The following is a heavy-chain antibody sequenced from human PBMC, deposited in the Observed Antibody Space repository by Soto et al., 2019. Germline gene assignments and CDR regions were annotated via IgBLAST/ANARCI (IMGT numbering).Heavy chain of an antibody. D-gene: IGHD3-10*01. J-gene: IGHJ5*02. CDR1: GYTFSGYH. Sequence: ASVKVSCKASGYTFSGYHMHWVRQAPGQGLEWMGWINVYNGETNIAQKFQGRVAMTRDTSITTAYVELSRLRFDDTAVYFCARDQALWFGELPPWWFDPWGQGTLVTVSS. CDR3: ARDQALWFGELPPWWFDP. V-gene: IGHV1-2*02. CDR2: INVYNGET.